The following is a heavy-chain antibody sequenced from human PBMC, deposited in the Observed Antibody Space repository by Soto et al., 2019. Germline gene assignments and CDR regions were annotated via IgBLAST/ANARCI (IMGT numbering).Heavy chain of an antibody. D-gene: IGHD6-19*01. CDR1: GDSFSNYA. V-gene: IGHV1-69*06. CDR2: IIPMFGTA. J-gene: IGHJ4*02. CDR3: SRGIRSSSCWDFDY. Sequence: QVQLVQSGAEVKKPGSSVKVSCKASGDSFSNYACSWVRQAPGQGLEWMGGIIPMFGTANYAQKFQGRVTITANKATSTAYMEVNNLRSEDTAVYYCSRGIRSSSCWDFDYWGQGTLVTVSS.